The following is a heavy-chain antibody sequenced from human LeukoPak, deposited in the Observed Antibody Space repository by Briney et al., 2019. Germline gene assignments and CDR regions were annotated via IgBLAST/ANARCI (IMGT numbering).Heavy chain of an antibody. D-gene: IGHD4-17*01. CDR3: AKDEGVTTSAGDS. V-gene: IGHV3-30*02. CDR2: IVYDGSNK. CDR1: GFTFSSYG. J-gene: IGHJ4*02. Sequence: PGGSLRLSCAASGFTFSSYGMHWVRQAPGKGLEGVAFIVYDGSNKYYVDSVRGRFTISRDNSKNTLYLQMNSLRGEDTAVYYCAKDEGVTTSAGDSWGQGTLVIVSS.